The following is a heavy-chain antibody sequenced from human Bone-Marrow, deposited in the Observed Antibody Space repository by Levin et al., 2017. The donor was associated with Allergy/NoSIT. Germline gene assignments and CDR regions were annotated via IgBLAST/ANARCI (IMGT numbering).Heavy chain of an antibody. CDR2: VYHSGGT. V-gene: IGHV4-39*01. Sequence: SETLSLTCSVSGGSISSSTYYWGWIRQPPGKGLEWIGTVYHSGGTYYNPSLKSRVTISVDTSRNQFSLNLNSVTATDTAVYYCVAAPNLYYFDYWGQGALVTVSS. D-gene: IGHD1-14*01. J-gene: IGHJ4*02. CDR1: GGSISSSTYY. CDR3: VAAPNLYYFDY.